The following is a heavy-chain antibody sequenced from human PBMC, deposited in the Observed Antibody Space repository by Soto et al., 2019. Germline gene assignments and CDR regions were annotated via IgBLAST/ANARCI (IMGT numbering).Heavy chain of an antibody. Sequence: PGGSLRLSCAASGFTFSSYAMHWVRQAPGKGLEYVSAISSNGGSTYYANSVKGRFTISRDNSKNTLYLQMGSLRAEDMAVYYCARALGAAIGENWFDPWGQGTLVTVSS. CDR2: ISSNGGST. CDR3: ARALGAAIGENWFDP. D-gene: IGHD2-2*01. V-gene: IGHV3-64*01. J-gene: IGHJ5*02. CDR1: GFTFSSYA.